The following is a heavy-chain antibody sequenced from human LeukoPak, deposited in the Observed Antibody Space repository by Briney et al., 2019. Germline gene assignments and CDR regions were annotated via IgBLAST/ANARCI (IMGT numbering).Heavy chain of an antibody. CDR3: AKDRVVLRFLEWSSFDY. Sequence: GGSLRLSCAASGFTFSSYGMHWVRQAPGKGLEWVAFIRYDGSNKYYADSVKGRFTISRDNSKNTLYLQMNSLRAEDTAVYYCAKDRVVLRFLEWSSFDYWGQGTLVTVSS. D-gene: IGHD3-3*01. V-gene: IGHV3-30*02. CDR1: GFTFSSYG. J-gene: IGHJ4*02. CDR2: IRYDGSNK.